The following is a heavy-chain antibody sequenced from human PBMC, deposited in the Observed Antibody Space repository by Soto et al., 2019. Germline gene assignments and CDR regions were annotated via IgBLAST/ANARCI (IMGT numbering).Heavy chain of an antibody. V-gene: IGHV1-58*01. J-gene: IGHJ6*02. CDR1: GRTFSSSA. CDR2: IVVGSGNT. CDR3: AADQVTYYDFWSSFVRYYYGMDV. Sequence: SVKVSCNPSGRTFSSSAVQWVRQARGHRLEWIGWIVVGSGNTNYAQKFQERVTITSDMATSTVYMELSSLRSEDTAVYYCAADQVTYYDFWSSFVRYYYGMDVWGQGTTVTVS. D-gene: IGHD3-3*01.